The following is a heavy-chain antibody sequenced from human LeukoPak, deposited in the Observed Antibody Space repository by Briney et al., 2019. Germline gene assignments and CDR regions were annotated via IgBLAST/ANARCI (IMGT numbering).Heavy chain of an antibody. CDR1: GGSISSSNW. Sequence: PSETLSLTCAVSGGSISSSNWWSWVRQPPGKGLEWIGEIYHSGSSNYNPSLKSRVTISVDTSKNQFSLKLSSVTAADTAVYYCARRFVGYDSSWGASDIWGQGTMVTVSS. V-gene: IGHV4-4*02. CDR3: ARRFVGYDSSWGASDI. D-gene: IGHD6-13*01. CDR2: IYHSGSS. J-gene: IGHJ3*02.